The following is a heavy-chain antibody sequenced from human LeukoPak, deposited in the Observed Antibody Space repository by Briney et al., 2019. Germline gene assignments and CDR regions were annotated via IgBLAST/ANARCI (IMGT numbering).Heavy chain of an antibody. Sequence: ASVKVSCKASGFTFTSSAMQWVRQARGQRLEWIGWIVVGSGNTNYAQKFQERVTITRDMSTSTAYMELSSLRPEDTAVYYCAADLTRYGSGSYLHYYYYMDVWGKGTTVTVSS. D-gene: IGHD3-10*01. CDR3: AADLTRYGSGSYLHYYYYMDV. CDR2: IVVGSGNT. V-gene: IGHV1-58*02. CDR1: GFTFTSSA. J-gene: IGHJ6*03.